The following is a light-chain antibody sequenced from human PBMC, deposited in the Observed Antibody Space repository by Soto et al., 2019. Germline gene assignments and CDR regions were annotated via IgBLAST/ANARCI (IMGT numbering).Light chain of an antibody. J-gene: IGLJ2*01. Sequence: QSVLTQPPSVSAAPGEKVTISCSGSTSNIGSHYVSWYQQFPRTAPKHLIYDDDRRPSGMPDRFSGSKSGTSATLGITGLQTGDEADYYCATWDSSLNVVLFGGGTKVTVL. V-gene: IGLV1-51*01. CDR1: TSNIGSHY. CDR2: DDD. CDR3: ATWDSSLNVVL.